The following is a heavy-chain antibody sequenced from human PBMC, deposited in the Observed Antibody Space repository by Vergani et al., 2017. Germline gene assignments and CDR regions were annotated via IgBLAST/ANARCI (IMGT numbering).Heavy chain of an antibody. CDR2: IRYDGTKR. D-gene: IGHD3-22*01. J-gene: IGHJ1*01. CDR1: GLPFRIYG. V-gene: IGHV3-30*02. CDR3: TKAGQYDSDNFHDS. Sequence: QVQLVESGGGVVQPGGSLRLSGIASGLPFRIYGLHWVRQAPGKGLEWVAFIRYDGTKRFYGDSVKGRFTISRDNSQTTVFLQMNSLRADDSAVYYCTKAGQYDSDNFHDSWGQGALVTVAS.